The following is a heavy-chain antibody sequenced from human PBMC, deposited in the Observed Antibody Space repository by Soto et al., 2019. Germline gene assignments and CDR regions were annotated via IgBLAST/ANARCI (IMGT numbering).Heavy chain of an antibody. D-gene: IGHD2-21*02. V-gene: IGHV3-9*01. Sequence: EVQLVESGGGLVQPGRSLRLSCAASGFTFDDYAMHWVRQAPGKGLEWVSGISWNSGSIGYADSVKGRFTISRDNAKNSLYLQMNSLRAEDTALYYCAKDLEETVTTIRYWGQGTLVTVSS. CDR2: ISWNSGSI. J-gene: IGHJ4*02. CDR1: GFTFDDYA. CDR3: AKDLEETVTTIRY.